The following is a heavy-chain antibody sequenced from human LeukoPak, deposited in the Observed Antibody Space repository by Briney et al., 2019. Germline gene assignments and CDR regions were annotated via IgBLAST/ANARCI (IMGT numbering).Heavy chain of an antibody. D-gene: IGHD3-10*01. CDR1: GFAFSSYE. CDR3: ARDSPYGSGPLRVDY. J-gene: IGHJ4*02. V-gene: IGHV3-48*03. Sequence: GGSLRLSCTASGFAFSSYEMNWIRQAPGKGLQWIAYIGSSGSTIYYADSVRGRFTISRDNAKNSLYLQTNSLRAEDTAVYYCARDSPYGSGPLRVDYWGQGTLVTVSS. CDR2: IGSSGSTI.